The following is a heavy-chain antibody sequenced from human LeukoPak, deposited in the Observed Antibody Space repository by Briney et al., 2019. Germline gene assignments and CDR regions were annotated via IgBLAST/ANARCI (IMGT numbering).Heavy chain of an antibody. CDR3: ARDQEGYCSGGSCYSPAFDI. J-gene: IGHJ3*02. V-gene: IGHV3-64*01. CDR1: EFTFSSYA. CDR2: ISSNGGST. Sequence: GGSLRLSCAASEFTFSSYAMHWVRQAPGKGLEYVSAISSNGGSTYYANSVKGRFTISRDNSKNTLYLQMGSLRAEDMAVYYCARDQEGYCSGGSCYSPAFDIWGQGTMVTVSS. D-gene: IGHD2-15*01.